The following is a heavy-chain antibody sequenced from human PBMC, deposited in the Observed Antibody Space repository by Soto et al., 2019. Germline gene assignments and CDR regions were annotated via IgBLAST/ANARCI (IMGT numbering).Heavy chain of an antibody. J-gene: IGHJ3*01. Sequence: GGSLRLSCAASGFTFSNFWMHWVRQAPGKGPVWVSRINGDGSSTSHADSVKGRFTISRDNAENTLFLQMSGLRAEDTAVYYCARAQLLPDDAFDAWGRGTVVSVSS. D-gene: IGHD2-2*01. CDR1: GFTFSNFW. CDR2: INGDGSST. V-gene: IGHV3-74*01. CDR3: ARAQLLPDDAFDA.